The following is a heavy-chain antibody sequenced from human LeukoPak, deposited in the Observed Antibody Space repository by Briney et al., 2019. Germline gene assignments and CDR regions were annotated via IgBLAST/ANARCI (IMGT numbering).Heavy chain of an antibody. CDR2: IYYSGST. V-gene: IGHV4-39*01. J-gene: IGHJ4*02. Sequence: SETLSLTCTVSGGSISSSGYYWGWIRQPPGKGLEWIGSIYYSGSTYYNPSLKSRVTISVDTSKNQFSLKLSSVTAADTAVYYCARHKPAAIRRYFDYWGQGTLVTVSS. D-gene: IGHD2-2*02. CDR3: ARHKPAAIRRYFDY. CDR1: GGSISSSGYY.